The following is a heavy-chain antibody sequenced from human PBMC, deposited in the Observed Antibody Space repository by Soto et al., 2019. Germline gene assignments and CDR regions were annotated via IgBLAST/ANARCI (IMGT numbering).Heavy chain of an antibody. D-gene: IGHD6-19*01. Sequence: ASVKVSCKVSGYTLTELSMHWVRQAPGKGLEWMGGFDPEDGETIYAQKFQGRVTMTEDTSTDTAYMELSSLRSDDTAVYYCARAKDKSGWGTQLPAAFDIWGQGTMVTVSS. CDR3: ARAKDKSGWGTQLPAAFDI. V-gene: IGHV1-24*01. J-gene: IGHJ3*02. CDR2: FDPEDGET. CDR1: GYTLTELS.